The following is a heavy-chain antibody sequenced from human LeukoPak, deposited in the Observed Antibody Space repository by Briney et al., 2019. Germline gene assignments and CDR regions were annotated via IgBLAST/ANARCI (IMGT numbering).Heavy chain of an antibody. Sequence: PSETLSLTCTVSGYSISSGYYWGWIRQPPGKGLEWIGSIYHSGSTYYNPSLKSRVTISVDTSKNQFSLKLSSVTAADTAVYYCAGDPLDSSGYYRWFDPWGQGTLVTVSS. D-gene: IGHD3-22*01. CDR3: AGDPLDSSGYYRWFDP. V-gene: IGHV4-38-2*02. J-gene: IGHJ5*02. CDR2: IYHSGST. CDR1: GYSISSGYY.